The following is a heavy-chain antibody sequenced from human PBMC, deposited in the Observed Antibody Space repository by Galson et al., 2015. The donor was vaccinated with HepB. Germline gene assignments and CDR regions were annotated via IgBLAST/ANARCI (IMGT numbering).Heavy chain of an antibody. CDR3: ARDPMGITVTTYLGY. D-gene: IGHD4-17*01. Sequence: SVKVSCKASGGTFSSYAISWVRQAPGQGLEWMGRIIPILGIANYAQKFQGRVTITADKSTSPAYMELSSLRSEDTAVYYCARDPMGITVTTYLGYWGQGTLVTVSS. J-gene: IGHJ4*02. CDR1: GGTFSSYA. V-gene: IGHV1-69*04. CDR2: IIPILGIA.